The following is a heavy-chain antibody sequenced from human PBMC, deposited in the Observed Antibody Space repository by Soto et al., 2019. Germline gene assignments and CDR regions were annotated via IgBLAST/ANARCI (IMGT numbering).Heavy chain of an antibody. CDR2: INHLETT. J-gene: IGHJ4*02. CDR3: ARGGGSDSFDY. D-gene: IGHD1-26*01. CDR1: GASITFGGYS. V-gene: IGHV4-30-2*01. Sequence: LSLTCTVSGASITFGGYSWSWIRQTPVNGLDWIGYINHLETTFYNPSFESRLTLSIDRAKNQFSLKLHSMSAADRAVYFCARGGGSDSFDYWGQGILVTVSS.